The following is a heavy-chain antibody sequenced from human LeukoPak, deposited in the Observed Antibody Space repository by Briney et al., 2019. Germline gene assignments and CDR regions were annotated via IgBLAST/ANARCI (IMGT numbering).Heavy chain of an antibody. CDR1: GYSISSGYY. V-gene: IGHV4-38-2*02. J-gene: IGHJ6*02. CDR2: IYHSGST. Sequence: SETLSLTCTVSGYSISSGYYWGWIRQPPGKGLEWIGSIYHSGSTYYNPSLKSRVTISVDKSKNQFSLKLSSVTAADTAVYYCARNKGIAAAGGLNYYYGMDVWGQGTTVTVSS. D-gene: IGHD6-13*01. CDR3: ARNKGIAAAGGLNYYYGMDV.